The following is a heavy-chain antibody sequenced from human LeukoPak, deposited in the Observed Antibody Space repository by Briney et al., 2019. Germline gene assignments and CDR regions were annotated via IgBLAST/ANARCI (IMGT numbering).Heavy chain of an antibody. CDR3: ARVGGDHLLPICVD. CDR1: GFTFSSYS. D-gene: IGHD2-21*02. CDR2: ISSSSYI. V-gene: IGHV3-21*01. Sequence: GGSLRLSCAASGFTFSSYSMNWVRQAPGKGLEWVSSISSSSYIYYADSVKGRFTISRDSAKNSLYLQMNSLRAEDTAVYYCARVGGDHLLPICVDWGQGTLVTVSS. J-gene: IGHJ4*02.